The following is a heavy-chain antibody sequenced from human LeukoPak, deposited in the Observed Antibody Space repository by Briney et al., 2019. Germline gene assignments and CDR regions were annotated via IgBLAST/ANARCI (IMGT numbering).Heavy chain of an antibody. J-gene: IGHJ4*02. D-gene: IGHD2-15*01. V-gene: IGHV3-7*01. CDR3: SNSLNY. CDR2: IKVDGSET. CDR1: GFTFSRSW. Sequence: GGSLRLSCVDSGFTFSRSWVDWVRQAPGKGLEWVANIKVDGSETYYVDSAKGRFTISRDNAKSSLYLQMDSLRVEDTAIYYCSNSLNYWGQGTLVTVSS.